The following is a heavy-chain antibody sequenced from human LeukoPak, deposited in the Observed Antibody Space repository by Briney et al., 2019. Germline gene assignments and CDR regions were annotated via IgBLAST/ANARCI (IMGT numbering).Heavy chain of an antibody. Sequence: GGSLRLSCAASGFTFSSYTMSWVRQAPGKGLEWVSAISGSGGSTYYADSVKGRFTISRDNSKNTLYLQMNSLRAEDTAVYYCAKDQGGSSSWYSKFDYWGQGTLVTVSS. V-gene: IGHV3-23*01. D-gene: IGHD6-13*01. CDR3: AKDQGGSSSWYSKFDY. J-gene: IGHJ4*02. CDR2: ISGSGGST. CDR1: GFTFSSYT.